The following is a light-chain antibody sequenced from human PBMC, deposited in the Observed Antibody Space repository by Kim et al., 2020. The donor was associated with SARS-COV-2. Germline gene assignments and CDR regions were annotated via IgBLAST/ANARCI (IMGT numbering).Light chain of an antibody. J-gene: IGKJ5*01. V-gene: IGKV2-30*01. CDR3: MQGTHWPPVT. CDR1: QRLEYSDGNTY. CDR2: KVS. Sequence: GSISCTSSQRLEYSDGNTYLSWFHQRPGQSPRRLIYKVSNRDSGVPDRFSGSGSGTAFTLEISRVEAEDVGVYYCMQGTHWPPVTFGQGTRLEIK.